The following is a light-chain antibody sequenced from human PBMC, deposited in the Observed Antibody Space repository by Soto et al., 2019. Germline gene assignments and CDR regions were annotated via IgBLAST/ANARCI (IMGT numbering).Light chain of an antibody. CDR1: SSDVGGYNY. CDR2: EVS. Sequence: ALTQPPSASGSPGQSVTISCTGTSSDVGGYNYVSWYQQHPGKAPKLMIYEVSKRPSGVPDRFSGSKSGNTASLTVSGLQAEDEADYYCSSYAGSTPYVLGTGTKV. V-gene: IGLV2-8*01. CDR3: SSYAGSTPYV. J-gene: IGLJ1*01.